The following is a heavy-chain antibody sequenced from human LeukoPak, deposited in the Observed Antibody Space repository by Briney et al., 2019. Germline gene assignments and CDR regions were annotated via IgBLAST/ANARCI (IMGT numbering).Heavy chain of an antibody. CDR3: ARDPGDHTYYHGIFDY. D-gene: IGHD3-10*01. Sequence: SQTLSLTCTISGDSVSSNDASWHWIRQSPSRGLEWLGRTYYRSTWINEYASSVKSRITISPDTSKNQLLLQLNSVTPEDTAVYYCARDPGDHTYYHGIFDYWGQGTLVTVSS. CDR2: TYYRSTWIN. J-gene: IGHJ4*02. CDR1: GDSVSSNDAS. V-gene: IGHV6-1*01.